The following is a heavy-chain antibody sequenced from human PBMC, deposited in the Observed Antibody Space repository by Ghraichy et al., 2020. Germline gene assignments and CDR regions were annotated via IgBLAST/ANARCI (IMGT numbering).Heavy chain of an antibody. CDR2: VNSDGSST. CDR1: GFTFSSYW. CDR3: ASRIDYDSSGYRRFDY. V-gene: IGHV3-74*01. J-gene: IGHJ4*02. Sequence: GGSLRLSCAASGFTFSSYWMHWVRQAPGKGRVWVSRVNSDGSSTSYADSVEGRFTISRDNAKNTLYLQMNSLRAEDTAVYYCASRIDYDSSGYRRFDYWGQGTLVTVSS. D-gene: IGHD3-22*01.